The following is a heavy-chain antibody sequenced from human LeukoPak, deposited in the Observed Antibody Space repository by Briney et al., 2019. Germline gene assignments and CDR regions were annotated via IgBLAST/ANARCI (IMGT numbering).Heavy chain of an antibody. D-gene: IGHD2-2*01. Sequence: GGSLRLSCAASGFTFSSYAMSWVRQAPGKGLEWVSAINGSGGSTYYADSVKGRFTISRDNSKNTLYLQMNSLRAEDTAVYYCARASLLGYCSSTSCYQFDYWGQGTLVTVSS. CDR2: INGSGGST. J-gene: IGHJ4*02. V-gene: IGHV3-23*01. CDR3: ARASLLGYCSSTSCYQFDY. CDR1: GFTFSSYA.